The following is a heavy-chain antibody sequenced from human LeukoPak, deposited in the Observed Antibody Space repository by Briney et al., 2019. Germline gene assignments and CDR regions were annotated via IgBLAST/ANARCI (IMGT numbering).Heavy chain of an antibody. Sequence: GGSLRLSCAASGFTVSSNYMSWVRQAPGKGLEWVSVIYSGGSTYYADSVKGRFTISRDNSKNTLYLQMNSLRAEDTAVYYCARLRGYCSGGSCYPTQYYFDYWGQGTLVIVSS. CDR1: GFTVSSNY. D-gene: IGHD2-15*01. CDR3: ARLRGYCSGGSCYPTQYYFDY. J-gene: IGHJ4*02. CDR2: IYSGGST. V-gene: IGHV3-66*02.